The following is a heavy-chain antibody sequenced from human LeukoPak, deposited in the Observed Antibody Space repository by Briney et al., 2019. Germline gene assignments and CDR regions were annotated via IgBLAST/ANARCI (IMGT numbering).Heavy chain of an antibody. CDR3: ARAWQWLPLDY. D-gene: IGHD6-19*01. CDR1: GDSISSYY. V-gene: IGHV4-4*07. J-gene: IGHJ4*02. Sequence: SETLSLTCTVSGDSISSYYWSWIRQPAGKGLEWIGRISTSGSTTYNPSLKSRVTMSVATSKNQFSLKLSSVTAADTAVYYCARAWQWLPLDYWGQGTLVTVSS. CDR2: ISTSGST.